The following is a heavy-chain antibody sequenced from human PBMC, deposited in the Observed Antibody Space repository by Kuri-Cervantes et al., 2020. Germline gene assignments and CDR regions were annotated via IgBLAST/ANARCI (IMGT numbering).Heavy chain of an antibody. D-gene: IGHD3-16*02. CDR3: ARGGELDDYVWGSYLLAGLRGGDRNDYYGMDV. Sequence: ASVKVSCKASGYTFTSYGISWVRQAPGQGLEWMGWISAYNGNTNYAQKLQGRVTMTTDASTSTAYMELRSLRSDDTAVYYCARGGELDDYVWGSYLLAGLRGGDRNDYYGMDVWGQGTTVTVSS. CDR1: GYTFTSYG. CDR2: ISAYNGNT. V-gene: IGHV1-18*01. J-gene: IGHJ6*02.